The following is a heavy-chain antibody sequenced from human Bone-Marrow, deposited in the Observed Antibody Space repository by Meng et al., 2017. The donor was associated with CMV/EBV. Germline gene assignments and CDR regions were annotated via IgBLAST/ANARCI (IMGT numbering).Heavy chain of an antibody. CDR3: ARDFGNNTYYDFWSGYYSSFGYYYGMDV. Sequence: ASVKVSCKASGGTFSSYAISWVRQAPGQGLEWMGIINPSGGSTSYAQKFQGRVTMTRDTSTSTAYMELSSLRSEDTAVYYCARDFGNNTYYDFWSGYYSSFGYYYGMDVWGQGTTVTVSS. CDR1: GGTFSSYA. V-gene: IGHV1-46*01. CDR2: INPSGGST. D-gene: IGHD3-3*01. J-gene: IGHJ6*02.